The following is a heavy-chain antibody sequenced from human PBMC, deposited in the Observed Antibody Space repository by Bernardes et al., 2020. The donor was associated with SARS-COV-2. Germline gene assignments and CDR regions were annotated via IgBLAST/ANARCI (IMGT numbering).Heavy chain of an antibody. V-gene: IGHV1-18*01. D-gene: IGHD3-3*01. CDR2: ISTYNGNT. CDR1: GYTFSAYG. J-gene: IGHJ6*02. Sequence: ASVKVSCKASGYTFSAYGVSWVRQAPGQGLEWMGWISTYNGNTNYVQKFQGRVAMTADTSTSTVYMELRSLRSDDSAVYYCARGGGHITTFGMVTPYGMDVWGQGTTVTVSS. CDR3: ARGGGHITTFGMVTPYGMDV.